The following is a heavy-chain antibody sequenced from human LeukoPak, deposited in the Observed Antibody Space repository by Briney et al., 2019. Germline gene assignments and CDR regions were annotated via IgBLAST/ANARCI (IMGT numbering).Heavy chain of an antibody. V-gene: IGHV4-38-2*02. J-gene: IGHJ4*02. CDR1: GYSISTGYY. Sequence: TSETLSLTCTVSGYSISTGYYWDWIRQPPGKGLEWIGTFYHGGNTYYNASLKSQVSISIDTSKNQFSLRLTSVTAADTAVYYCARQTGSGLFILPGGQGTLVTVSS. CDR3: ARQTGSGLFILP. D-gene: IGHD3/OR15-3a*01. CDR2: FYHGGNT.